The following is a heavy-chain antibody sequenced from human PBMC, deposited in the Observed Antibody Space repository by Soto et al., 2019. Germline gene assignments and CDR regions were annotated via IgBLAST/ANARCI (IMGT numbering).Heavy chain of an antibody. CDR2: IIPIFGTA. D-gene: IGHD3-22*01. Sequence: QVQLVQSGAEVKKPGSSVKVSCKASGGTFSSYAISWVRQAPGQGLEWMGGIIPIFGTADYAQKFQGRVTITAEESTSTAYMELSSLKYEDTAVYYCAGHSSGVPGYYYGMDVWGQGTTVTVSS. CDR3: AGHSSGVPGYYYGMDV. CDR1: GGTFSSYA. J-gene: IGHJ6*02. V-gene: IGHV1-69*12.